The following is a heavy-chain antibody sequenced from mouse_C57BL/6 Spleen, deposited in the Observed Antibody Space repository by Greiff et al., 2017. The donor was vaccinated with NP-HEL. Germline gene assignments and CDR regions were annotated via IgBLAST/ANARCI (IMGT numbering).Heavy chain of an antibody. Sequence: EVQLVESGGGLVQPKGSLKLSCAASGFSFNTYAMNWVRQAPGKGLEWVARIGSKSNNYASYYADSVKDRFTSYRDDSESMLYLQMNNLTTEDTAMYYCVRQGYDNWYFDVWGTGTTVTVSS. V-gene: IGHV10-1*01. J-gene: IGHJ1*03. CDR2: IGSKSNNYAS. CDR1: GFSFNTYA. D-gene: IGHD2-2*01. CDR3: VRQGYDNWYFDV.